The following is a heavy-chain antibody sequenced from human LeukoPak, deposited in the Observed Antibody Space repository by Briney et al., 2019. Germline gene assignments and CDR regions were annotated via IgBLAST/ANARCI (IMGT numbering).Heavy chain of an antibody. D-gene: IGHD4-17*01. V-gene: IGHV4-59*08. CDR2: IYYSGST. CDR3: ARQIPLRDYGDYGYYFDY. CDR1: GGSISSYY. Sequence: SETLSLTCTVSGGSISSYYWSWIRQPPGKGLEWIGYIYYSGSTNYNPSLKSRVTISVDTSKNQFSLKLSSVTAADTAVYYCARQIPLRDYGDYGYYFDYWGQGTLVTVSS. J-gene: IGHJ4*02.